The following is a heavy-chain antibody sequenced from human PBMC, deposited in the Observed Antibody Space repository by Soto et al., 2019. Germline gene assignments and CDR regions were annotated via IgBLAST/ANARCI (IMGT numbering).Heavy chain of an antibody. CDR1: VYTSTGYG. Sequence: SGKVCCKASVYTSTGYGISMVRQAPGQGLEWMGWISAYSGNTYYAQKLQGRVTMTTDTSTSKAYMELRTLRSDDTAVYYCARDRSITMIVVGVDAFDIWGQGTMVTVSS. CDR3: ARDRSITMIVVGVDAFDI. D-gene: IGHD3-22*01. V-gene: IGHV1-18*01. CDR2: ISAYSGNT. J-gene: IGHJ3*02.